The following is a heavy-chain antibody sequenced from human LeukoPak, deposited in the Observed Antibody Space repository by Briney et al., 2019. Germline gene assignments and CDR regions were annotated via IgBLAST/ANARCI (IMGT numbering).Heavy chain of an antibody. CDR3: ASGYSGYANFDY. CDR2: ISSSGSTI. J-gene: IGHJ4*02. CDR1: GFTFSDYY. V-gene: IGHV3-11*01. Sequence: GGSLRLSCEAPGFTFSDYYMSWIRQAPGKGLEWVSYISSSGSTIYYADSVKGRFTISRDNAKNSLYLQMNSLRAEDTAVYYCASGYSGYANFDYWGQGTLVTVSS. D-gene: IGHD5-12*01.